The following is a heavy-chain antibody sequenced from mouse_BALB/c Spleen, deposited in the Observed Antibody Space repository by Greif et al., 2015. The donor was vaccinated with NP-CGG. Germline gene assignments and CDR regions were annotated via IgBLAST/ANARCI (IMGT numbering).Heavy chain of an antibody. CDR2: IDPANGNT. CDR3: ARYSYKYYLGMDY. Sequence: VTLKVCGAELVKPGASVKLSCTASGFNIKDTYMHWVKQRPEQGLEWIGRIDPANGNTKYDPKFQGKATITADTSSNTAYLQLSSLTSEDTAVYYCARYSYKYYLGMDYWGQGTSVTDSS. V-gene: IGHV14-3*02. D-gene: IGHD1-1*01. J-gene: IGHJ4*01. CDR1: GFNIKDTY.